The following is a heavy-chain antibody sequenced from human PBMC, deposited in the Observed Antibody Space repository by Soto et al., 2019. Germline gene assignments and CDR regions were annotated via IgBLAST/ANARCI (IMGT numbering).Heavy chain of an antibody. Sequence: QVQLQESGPGLVKPSQTLSLTCTVSGGSISSGDYYWSWISQPPGKGLEWIGYIYYSGSTYYNPSLKSRVTISVDTSKNQFSLKLSSVTAADTAVYYCARVFLVFGSGTSILDYWGQGTLVTVSS. CDR2: IYYSGST. J-gene: IGHJ4*02. D-gene: IGHD3-10*01. CDR3: ARVFLVFGSGTSILDY. V-gene: IGHV4-30-4*01. CDR1: GGSISSGDYY.